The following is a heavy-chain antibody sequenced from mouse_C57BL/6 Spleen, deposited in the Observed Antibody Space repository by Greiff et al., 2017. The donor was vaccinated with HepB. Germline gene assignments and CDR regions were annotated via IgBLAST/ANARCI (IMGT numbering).Heavy chain of an antibody. V-gene: IGHV1-62-2*01. Sequence: QVQLQQSGAELVKPGASVKLSCKASGYNFTEYTIHWVKQRSGQGLEWIGWFYPGSGSIKYNEKFKDKATLTADKTSSTVYMELSRLSSEDSAVYFCARHEEGWGAMDYWGQGTSVTVSS. CDR1: GYNFTEYT. CDR3: ARHEEGWGAMDY. J-gene: IGHJ4*01. D-gene: IGHD2-3*01. CDR2: FYPGSGSI.